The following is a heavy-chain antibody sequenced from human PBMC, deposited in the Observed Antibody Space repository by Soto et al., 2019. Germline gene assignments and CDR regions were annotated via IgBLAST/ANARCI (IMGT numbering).Heavy chain of an antibody. J-gene: IGHJ4*02. CDR3: ARGRGVAGTAGVDY. CDR1: GYTFTGYY. V-gene: IGHV1-2*04. Sequence: GASVKVSCKASGYTFTGYYMHWVRQAPGQGLEWMGWINPNSGGTNYAQKFQGWVTMTRDTSISTAYMELSRLRSDDTAVYYCARGRGVAGTAGVDYWGQGTLVTVSS. D-gene: IGHD6-19*01. CDR2: INPNSGGT.